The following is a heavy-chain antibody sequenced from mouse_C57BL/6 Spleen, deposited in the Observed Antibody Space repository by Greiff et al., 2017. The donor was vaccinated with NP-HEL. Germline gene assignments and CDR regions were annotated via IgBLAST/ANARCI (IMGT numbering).Heavy chain of an antibody. CDR3: ARDTPYYGSRAWFAY. J-gene: IGHJ3*01. Sequence: DVMLVESGGGLVKPGGSLKLSCAASGFTFSSYAMSWVRQTPEKRLEWVATISDGGSYTYYPDNVKGRFTISRDNAKNNLYLQMSHLKSEDTAMYYCARDTPYYGSRAWFAYWGQGTLVTVSA. V-gene: IGHV5-4*01. CDR1: GFTFSSYA. CDR2: ISDGGSYT. D-gene: IGHD1-1*01.